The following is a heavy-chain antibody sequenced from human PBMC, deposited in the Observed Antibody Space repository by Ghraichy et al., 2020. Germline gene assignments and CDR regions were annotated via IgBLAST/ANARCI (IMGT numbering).Heavy chain of an antibody. CDR2: ISGSGGST. V-gene: IGHV3-23*01. J-gene: IGHJ4*02. CDR3: AKEYSSSWYPQTFDY. CDR1: GFTFSSYA. Sequence: GGSLRLSCAASGFTFSSYAMSWVRHAPGKGLEWVSAISGSGGSTCYADSVKGRFTISRDNSKNTLYLQMNSLRAEDTAVYYCAKEYSSSWYPQTFDYWGQGTLVTVSS. D-gene: IGHD6-13*01.